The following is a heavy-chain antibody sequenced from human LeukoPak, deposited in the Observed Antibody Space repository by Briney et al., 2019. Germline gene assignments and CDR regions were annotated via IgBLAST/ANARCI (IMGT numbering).Heavy chain of an antibody. J-gene: IGHJ2*01. D-gene: IGHD6-13*01. CDR1: GDSSSNNIYY. CDR2: IDYSGST. Sequence: SETPSLTCTVSGDSSSNNIYYWGWIRQPPGWGLEWIGSIDYSGSTYYNPSLKSRATISIDTSKNQFSLKVRSVTAADTAVYYCAGAYSSNNWYFDLWGRGTLVTVSS. CDR3: AGAYSSNNWYFDL. V-gene: IGHV4-39*07.